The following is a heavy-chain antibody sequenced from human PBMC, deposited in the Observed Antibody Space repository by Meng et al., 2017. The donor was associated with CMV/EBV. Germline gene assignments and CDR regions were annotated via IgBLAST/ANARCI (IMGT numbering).Heavy chain of an antibody. Sequence: GSLRLSCTVSGGSISSSSYYWGWIRQPPGKGLEWIGSIYYSGSTYYNPSLKSRVTISVDTSKNQFSLKLSSVTAADTAVYYCARDRSGYDFWSGYYGYFDYWDQGTLVTVSS. CDR2: IYYSGST. J-gene: IGHJ4*02. V-gene: IGHV4-39*07. D-gene: IGHD3-3*01. CDR1: GGSISSSSYY. CDR3: ARDRSGYDFWSGYYGYFDY.